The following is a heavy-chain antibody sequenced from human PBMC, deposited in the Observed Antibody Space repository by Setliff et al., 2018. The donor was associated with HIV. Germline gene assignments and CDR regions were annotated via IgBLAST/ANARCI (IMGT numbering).Heavy chain of an antibody. CDR3: ASPHGYCPDGSCSLVGAFDF. V-gene: IGHV1-24*01. CDR1: GYTLTELS. CDR2: FDPEDGET. Sequence: ASVKVSCKVSGYTLTELSMHWVRQAPGKGLEWMGGFDPEDGETIYAQKFQDRITITADESTSTAYMELSSLRSEDTAVYYCASPHGYCPDGSCSLVGAFDFWGQGTMVTVSS. D-gene: IGHD2-8*01. J-gene: IGHJ3*01.